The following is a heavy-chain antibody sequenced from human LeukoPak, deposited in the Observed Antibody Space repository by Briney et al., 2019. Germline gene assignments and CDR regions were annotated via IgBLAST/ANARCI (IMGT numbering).Heavy chain of an antibody. J-gene: IGHJ5*02. Sequence: GASVKVSCKASGYTFTSYAMNWVRQAPGQGLEWMGWINTNTGNPTYAQGFTGRFVFSLDTSVSTAYLQISSLKAEDTAVYYCARDFPYCSSTSCYRSWFDPWGQGTLVTVSS. CDR1: GYTFTSYA. CDR3: ARDFPYCSSTSCYRSWFDP. CDR2: INTNTGNP. V-gene: IGHV7-4-1*02. D-gene: IGHD2-2*02.